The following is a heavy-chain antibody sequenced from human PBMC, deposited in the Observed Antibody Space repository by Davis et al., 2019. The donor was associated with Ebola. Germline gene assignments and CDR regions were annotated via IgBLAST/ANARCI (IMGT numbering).Heavy chain of an antibody. V-gene: IGHV3-21*01. Sequence: PGGSLRLSCAASGFTFSSYSMNWVRQAPGKGLEWVSSISSSSSYIYYADSVKGRFTISRDNSKNTLYLQMNSLRAEDTAVYYCAARPGYSSSWLDYWGQGTLVTVSS. CDR1: GFTFSSYS. CDR3: AARPGYSSSWLDY. J-gene: IGHJ4*02. CDR2: ISSSSSYI. D-gene: IGHD6-13*01.